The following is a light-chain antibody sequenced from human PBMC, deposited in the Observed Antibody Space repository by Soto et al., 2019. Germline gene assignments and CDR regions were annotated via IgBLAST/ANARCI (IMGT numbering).Light chain of an antibody. Sequence: AIQVTQSPSSLSASVGDRVTITCRASQDIRSELGWYQQKPGKAPKLLIFATSTLQSGVPSRFSGTGSGTDFTLTISSLQPEDFATYYCLQDFNYPWTFGQGTKVDIK. J-gene: IGKJ1*01. CDR1: QDIRSE. V-gene: IGKV1-6*01. CDR2: ATS. CDR3: LQDFNYPWT.